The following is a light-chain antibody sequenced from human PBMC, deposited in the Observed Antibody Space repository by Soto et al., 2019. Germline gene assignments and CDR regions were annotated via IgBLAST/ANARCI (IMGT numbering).Light chain of an antibody. V-gene: IGKV3-11*01. CDR3: QQRSNWPPIT. J-gene: IGKJ5*01. Sequence: ETVLTQSPATLSLSPVGFATLSCSASQSISDTLAWYQQKPGQAPRLLIYDSFTRATGIPARFSGSGSGTDFTLTISSLEPEDFAVYYCQQRSNWPPITFGQGTRLEIK. CDR2: DSF. CDR1: QSISDT.